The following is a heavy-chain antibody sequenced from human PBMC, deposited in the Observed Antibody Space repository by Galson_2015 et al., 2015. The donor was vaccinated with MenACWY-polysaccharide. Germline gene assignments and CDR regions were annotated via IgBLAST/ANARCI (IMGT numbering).Heavy chain of an antibody. CDR3: AKGGRVYAPVPFDY. J-gene: IGHJ4*02. D-gene: IGHD2-8*01. Sequence: SLRLSCAASGFTFDDYAMHWVRQAPGKGLEWVSGISWNSGSIGYADSVKGRFTISRDNAKNSLYLQMNSLRAEATALYYCAKGGRVYAPVPFDYWGQGTLVTVSS. CDR2: ISWNSGSI. CDR1: GFTFDDYA. V-gene: IGHV3-9*01.